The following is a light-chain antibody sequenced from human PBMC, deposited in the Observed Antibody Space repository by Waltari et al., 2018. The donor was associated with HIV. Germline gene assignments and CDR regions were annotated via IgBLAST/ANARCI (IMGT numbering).Light chain of an antibody. V-gene: IGKV1-39*01. CDR2: TAS. J-gene: IGKJ2*01. CDR1: HSISTY. CDR3: QQSFSTMFT. Sequence: IQMSQSPSSLSAFVGDSVTITCRASHSISTYLTWYQPRPGQAPNRLIDTASNLQSGMPSGFSGSGSGTDFTLTISRLQPEDCATYYWQQSFSTMFTGGQGTRLEIK.